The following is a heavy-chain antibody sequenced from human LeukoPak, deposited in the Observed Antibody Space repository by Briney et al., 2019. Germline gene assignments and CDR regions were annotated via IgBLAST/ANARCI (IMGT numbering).Heavy chain of an antibody. Sequence: GGSLRLSCAACGFTFGSYDMHWVRQATGKGLEWVSAVGTAGDTYYPGSVKGQFTISRENAKNSLYLQMNSLRAGDTAVYYCARYIVGATGRYYYYYMDVWGKGTTVTVSS. CDR2: VGTAGDT. V-gene: IGHV3-13*03. J-gene: IGHJ6*03. CDR3: ARYIVGATGRYYYYYMDV. CDR1: GFTFGSYD. D-gene: IGHD1-26*01.